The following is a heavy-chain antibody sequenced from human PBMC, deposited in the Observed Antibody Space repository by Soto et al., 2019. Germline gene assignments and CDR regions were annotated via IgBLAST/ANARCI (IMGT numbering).Heavy chain of an antibody. Sequence: SETLSLTCTVSGGSISSSSYYWGWIRQPPGKGLEWIGSIYYSGSTYYNPSLKSRVTISVDTSKNQFSLKLSSVTAADTAVYYCARQSGGGYSYGLDYWGQGTLVTVSS. CDR3: ARQSGGGYSYGLDY. V-gene: IGHV4-39*01. CDR2: IYYSGST. D-gene: IGHD5-18*01. CDR1: GGSISSSSYY. J-gene: IGHJ4*02.